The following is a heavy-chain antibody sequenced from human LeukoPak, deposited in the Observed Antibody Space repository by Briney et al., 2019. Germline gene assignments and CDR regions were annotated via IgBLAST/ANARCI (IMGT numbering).Heavy chain of an antibody. CDR2: INHNENVN. Sequence: GGSLRLSCAPTGFTFSSYPMYWVRQAPGEGLEWVASINHNENVNYYVDSVKGRFTISRDNAKNSLYLQMSNLRAEDTAVYFCARGGGLDVWGQGATVTVSS. J-gene: IGHJ6*02. CDR1: GFTFSSYP. V-gene: IGHV3-7*04. CDR3: ARGGGLDV.